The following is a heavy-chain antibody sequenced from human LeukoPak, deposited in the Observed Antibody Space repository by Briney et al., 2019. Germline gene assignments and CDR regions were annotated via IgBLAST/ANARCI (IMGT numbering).Heavy chain of an antibody. D-gene: IGHD3-10*01. CDR1: GYTFTGYY. CDR3: ARDGGGLLWFRELSPLGFDY. J-gene: IGHJ4*02. V-gene: IGHV1-2*02. CDR2: INPNSGGT. Sequence: EASEKVSCKASGYTFTGYYMHWVRQAPGQGLEWMGWINPNSGGTNYAQKFQGGVTMTRDTSISTAYMELSRLRPDDTAVYYCARDGGGLLWFRELSPLGFDYWGQGTLVTVSS.